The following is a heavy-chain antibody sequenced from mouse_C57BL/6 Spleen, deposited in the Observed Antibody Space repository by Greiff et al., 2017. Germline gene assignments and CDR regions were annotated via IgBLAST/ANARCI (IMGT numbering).Heavy chain of an antibody. CDR2: IYPRDGST. CDR1: GYTFTSYD. Sequence: QVTLKVSGPELVKPGASVKLSCKASGYTFTSYDINWVKQRPGQGLEWIGWIYPRDGSTKYNEKFKGKATLTVDTSSSTAYMELHSLTSEDSAVYFCARSSGVYYGSKAYWGQGTLVTVSA. J-gene: IGHJ3*01. V-gene: IGHV1-85*01. CDR3: ARSSGVYYGSKAY. D-gene: IGHD1-1*01.